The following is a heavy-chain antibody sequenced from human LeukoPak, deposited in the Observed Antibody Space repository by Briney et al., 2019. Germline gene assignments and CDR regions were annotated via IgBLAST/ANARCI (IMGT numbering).Heavy chain of an antibody. CDR2: INHSGST. J-gene: IGHJ4*02. CDR3: ARGQESGGRPFDY. V-gene: IGHV4-34*01. Sequence: PSETLSLTCAVYGGSFSGYYWSWIRQPPGKGLEWIGEINHSGSTNYNPSLKSRVTISVDTSKNQFSLKLSSVTAADTAVCYCARGQESGGRPFDYWGQGTLVTVSS. D-gene: IGHD3-10*01. CDR1: GGSFSGYY.